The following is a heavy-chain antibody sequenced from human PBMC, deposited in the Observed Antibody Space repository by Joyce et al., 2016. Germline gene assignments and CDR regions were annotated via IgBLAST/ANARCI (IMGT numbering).Heavy chain of an antibody. CDR3: ARQGPTVTWDY. J-gene: IGHJ4*02. CDR2: VYYSGST. D-gene: IGHD4-17*01. Sequence: QLQLQESGPGLVKASETLSLTCTVSGGSVDRINYYWGWIRQPPGKGLEWIGCVYYSGSTYYTPSLKSRVAMSVDASKNEFSLKLRSLTAADTAVYFCARQGPTVTWDYWGQGALVTVSS. CDR1: GGSVDRINYY. V-gene: IGHV4-39*01.